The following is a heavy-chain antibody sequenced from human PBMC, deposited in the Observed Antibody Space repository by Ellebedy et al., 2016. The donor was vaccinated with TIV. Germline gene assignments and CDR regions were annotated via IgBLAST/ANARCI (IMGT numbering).Heavy chain of an antibody. V-gene: IGHV3-11*01. J-gene: IGHJ4*02. CDR3: ARDRGWLHSFDF. Sequence: GESLKISXAASGFTFGDYQMSWIRQTPGKGLEWIAHISTVENIIYYADSVKGRFTISRDDARNSVFLHMNSLRTDDTAVYYCARDRGWLHSFDFWGQGTHVTVS. CDR1: GFTFGDYQ. CDR2: ISTVENII. D-gene: IGHD5-24*01.